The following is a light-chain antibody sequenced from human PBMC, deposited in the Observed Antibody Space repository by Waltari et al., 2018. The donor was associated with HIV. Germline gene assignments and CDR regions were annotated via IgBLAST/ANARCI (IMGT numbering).Light chain of an antibody. J-gene: IGKJ2*01. CDR2: GAS. Sequence: EIVMTQSPATLSVSPGKSAILSCRASQSVTTNLAWYQQKPGQAPRLLIYGASTRATGIPARFSGSGSVTGFTLTISSLQSEDFAIYYCQQYNNWPPEDTFGQGTKLEIK. CDR3: QQYNNWPPEDT. V-gene: IGKV3-15*01. CDR1: QSVTTN.